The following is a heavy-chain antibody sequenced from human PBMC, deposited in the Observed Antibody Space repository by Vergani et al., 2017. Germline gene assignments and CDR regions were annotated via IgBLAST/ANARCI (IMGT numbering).Heavy chain of an antibody. Sequence: QVQLQQWGAGLLKPSETLSLTCAVYGGSFSGYYWGWIRQPPGKGLEWIGEINHSGSTNYNPSLESRVTISVDTSKNQFSLKLSSVTAADTAVYYCARGFSGFWSGYFRFGPYYYYMDVWGKGTTVTVSS. V-gene: IGHV4-34*01. CDR1: GGSFSGYY. D-gene: IGHD3-3*01. CDR2: INHSGST. CDR3: ARGFSGFWSGYFRFGPYYYYMDV. J-gene: IGHJ6*03.